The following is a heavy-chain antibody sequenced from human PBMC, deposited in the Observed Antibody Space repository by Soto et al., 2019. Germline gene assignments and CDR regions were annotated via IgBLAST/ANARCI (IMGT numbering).Heavy chain of an antibody. J-gene: IGHJ6*02. Sequence: QVQLVQSGAEMKKPGSSVTVSCKVFGGTFISYAISWVRQAPGQGLEWMGGIIPIFGAPNYAQNFQGRVTITADGSTSTAYMDLSSLRSEYPAVDYCAGGLLRGYSEYYYDMAVWGQGTAVTVSS. CDR2: IIPIFGAP. D-gene: IGHD3-3*01. CDR3: AGGLLRGYSEYYYDMAV. CDR1: GGTFISYA. V-gene: IGHV1-69*01.